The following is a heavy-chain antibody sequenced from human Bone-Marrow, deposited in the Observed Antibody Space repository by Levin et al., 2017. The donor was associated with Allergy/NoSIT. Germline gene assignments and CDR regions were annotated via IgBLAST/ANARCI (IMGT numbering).Heavy chain of an antibody. D-gene: IGHD5-18*01. CDR3: AAATYNYGPFYLDY. J-gene: IGHJ4*02. CDR1: GFTFKTYS. V-gene: IGHV3-21*01. CDR2: INSRGLYI. Sequence: GGSLRLSCTASGFTFKTYSINWVRQSPGKGLEWVSSINSRGLYIYYADSLKGRFTVSRDDSTNSLYLDIDNLRAEDTAVYFCAAATYNYGPFYLDYWGRGVLVTGSS.